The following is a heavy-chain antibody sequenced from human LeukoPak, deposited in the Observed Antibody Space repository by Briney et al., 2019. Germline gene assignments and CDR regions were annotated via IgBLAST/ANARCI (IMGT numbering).Heavy chain of an antibody. V-gene: IGHV1-46*01. D-gene: IGHD3-22*01. CDR3: ARDPSPYYYDSSGYGDY. J-gene: IGHJ4*02. CDR2: INPSGGST. Sequence: ASVKVSCKASGYTFTSYYMHWVRQAPGQGLEWMGIINPSGGSTSYAQKFQGRVTMTRDTSTSTVYMELSSLRSEDTAVYYCARDPSPYYYDSSGYGDYWGQGTLVTVSS. CDR1: GYTFTSYY.